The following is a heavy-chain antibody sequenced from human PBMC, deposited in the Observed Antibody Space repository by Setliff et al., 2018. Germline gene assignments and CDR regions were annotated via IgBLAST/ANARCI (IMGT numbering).Heavy chain of an antibody. Sequence: PSQTLSLTCAVSGGSITSGSYYWSWIRQPAGEGLEWIGRLHTSGTTDYNPSLKGRVTISADTPTNQFSLKVFSVTAADTAVYYCRFWSSYYKNDYWAQGTLVTVSS. D-gene: IGHD3-3*01. CDR3: RFWSSYYKNDY. CDR2: LHTSGTT. CDR1: GGSITSGSYY. J-gene: IGHJ4*02. V-gene: IGHV4-61*02.